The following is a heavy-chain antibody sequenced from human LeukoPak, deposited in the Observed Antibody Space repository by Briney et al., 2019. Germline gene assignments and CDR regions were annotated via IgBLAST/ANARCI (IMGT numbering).Heavy chain of an antibody. CDR1: GGSFSGYY. CDR3: ARGTVVDY. Sequence: SETLSLTCAVYGGSFSGYYWSWIRHPPGKGLEWIGEINHSGSTNYNPSLKSRVTISVDTSKNQFSLKLSSVTAADTALYYCARGTVVDYWGQGTLVTVSS. D-gene: IGHD4-23*01. J-gene: IGHJ4*02. CDR2: INHSGST. V-gene: IGHV4-34*01.